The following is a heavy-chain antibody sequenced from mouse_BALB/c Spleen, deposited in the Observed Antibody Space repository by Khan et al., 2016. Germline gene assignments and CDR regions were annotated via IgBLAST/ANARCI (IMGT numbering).Heavy chain of an antibody. V-gene: IGHV1-7*01. D-gene: IGHD1-1*02. J-gene: IGHJ4*01. CDR2: INPSTGYT. CDR1: GYTFTSYW. Sequence: QVQLQQAGAGLAKPGASVKMSCQASGYTFTSYWMHWVKQRPGQGLEWIGYINPSTGYTEYNQKFKDKATLTADNSSSTAYMQLSSLTSEDSAVNYCARIHSYGRDYAMDYWGQGTSVTVSS. CDR3: ARIHSYGRDYAMDY.